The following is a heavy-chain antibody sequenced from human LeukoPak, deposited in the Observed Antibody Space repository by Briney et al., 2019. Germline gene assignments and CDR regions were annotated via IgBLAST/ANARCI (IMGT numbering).Heavy chain of an antibody. Sequence: SETLSLTCAVYGGSFSGYYWSWIRQPPGKGLEWIGEINHSGSTNYNPSLKSRFTISVDTSRNQFSLKLSSVTAADTAVYYCARAKAARPFMDVWGKGTTVTVSS. CDR3: ARAKAARPFMDV. CDR2: INHSGST. J-gene: IGHJ6*03. CDR1: GGSFSGYY. V-gene: IGHV4-34*01. D-gene: IGHD6-6*01.